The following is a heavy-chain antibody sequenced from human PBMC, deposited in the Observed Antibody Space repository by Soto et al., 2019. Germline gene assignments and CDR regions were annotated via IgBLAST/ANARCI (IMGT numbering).Heavy chain of an antibody. CDR2: IYYSGST. CDR1: GGSISSSSYY. J-gene: IGHJ4*02. V-gene: IGHV4-39*01. Sequence: SETLSLTCTVSGGSISSSSYYWGWIRQPPGKGLEWIGSIYYSGSTYYNPSLKSRVTISVDTSKNQFSLKLSSVTAADTAVYYCARQDIVATIQDYWGQGTLVTVSS. CDR3: ARQDIVATIQDY. D-gene: IGHD5-12*01.